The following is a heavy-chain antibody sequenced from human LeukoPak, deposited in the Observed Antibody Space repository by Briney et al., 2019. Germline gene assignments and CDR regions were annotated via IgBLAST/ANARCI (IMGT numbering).Heavy chain of an antibody. CDR2: ISYIGST. V-gene: IGHV4-59*11. CDR3: ASDSISMNAFDA. Sequence: PSETLSLTCTVSGGSFTTHYWSWIRQPPGKGLEWIGYISYIGSTNYNPSLKSRVTISTDTSKNEVSLMLTSVTAADTAVYYCASDSISMNAFDAWGQGTMVTVSS. D-gene: IGHD3-22*01. CDR1: GGSFTTHY. J-gene: IGHJ3*01.